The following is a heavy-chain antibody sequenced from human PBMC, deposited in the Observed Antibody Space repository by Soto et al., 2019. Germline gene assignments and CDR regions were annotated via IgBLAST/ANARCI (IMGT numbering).Heavy chain of an antibody. CDR2: ISAYNGNT. CDR3: AVDSGYDYRSRDRWFDP. CDR1: GYTFTSYG. J-gene: IGHJ5*02. V-gene: IGHV1-18*01. D-gene: IGHD5-12*01. Sequence: ASVKVSCKASGYTFTSYGISWVRQAPGQGLEWMGWISAYNGNTNYAQKLQGRVTMTTDTSTSTAYMELRSLRSDDTAVYYCAVDSGYDYRSRDRWFDPWGQGTLVTVSS.